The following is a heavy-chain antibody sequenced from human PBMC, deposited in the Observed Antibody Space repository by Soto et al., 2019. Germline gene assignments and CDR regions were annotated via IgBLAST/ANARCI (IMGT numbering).Heavy chain of an antibody. CDR2: IGAYNGNT. V-gene: IGHV1-18*01. CDR1: GYTFTSYG. CDR3: ARDRGYSYGYVAWPITTSWTHDDAFDI. J-gene: IGHJ3*02. D-gene: IGHD5-18*01. Sequence: ASVKVSCKASGYTFTSYGISWVRQAPGQGLEWMGWIGAYNGNTNYAQKLQGRVTMTTDTSTSTAYMELRSLRSDDTAVYYCARDRGYSYGYVAWPITTSWTHDDAFDIWGQGTMVTVSS.